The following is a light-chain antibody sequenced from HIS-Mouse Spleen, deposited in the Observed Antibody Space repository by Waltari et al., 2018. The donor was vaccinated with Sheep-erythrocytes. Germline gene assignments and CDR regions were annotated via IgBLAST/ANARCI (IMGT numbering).Light chain of an antibody. Sequence: QSALTQPASVSGSPGQSITIPCTGTSSDVGSYNLVSWYQQHPGKAPKLMIYEGSKRPSGVSNRFSGSKSGNTASLTISGLQAEDEADYYCRSYAGSSTPWVFGGGTKLTVI. V-gene: IGLV2-23*01. CDR2: EGS. J-gene: IGLJ3*02. CDR3: RSYAGSSTPWV. CDR1: SSDVGSYNL.